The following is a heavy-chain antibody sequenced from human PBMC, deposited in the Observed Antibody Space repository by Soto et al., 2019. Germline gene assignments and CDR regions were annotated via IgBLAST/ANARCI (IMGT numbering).Heavy chain of an antibody. CDR2: IYYSGST. CDR1: GGSISSYY. D-gene: IGHD1-26*01. Sequence: PSETLSLTCTVPGGSISSYYWSWIRQPPGKGLEWIGYIYYSGSTNYNPSLKSRVTISVDTSKNQFSLKLSSVTAADTAVYYCARVRYSGSYSTFDYWGQGTLVTVSS. CDR3: ARVRYSGSYSTFDY. V-gene: IGHV4-59*01. J-gene: IGHJ4*02.